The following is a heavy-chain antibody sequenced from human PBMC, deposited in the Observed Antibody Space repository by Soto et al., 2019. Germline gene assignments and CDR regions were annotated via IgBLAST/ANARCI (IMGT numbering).Heavy chain of an antibody. J-gene: IGHJ4*02. CDR1: GGSISSGDYY. D-gene: IGHD3-22*01. CDR3: ARERSRVTMIVEYYFDY. CDR2: IYYSGST. V-gene: IGHV4-30-4*01. Sequence: KPSETLSLTCTVSGGSISSGDYYWSWIRQPPGKGLEWIGYIYYSGSTYYNPSLKSRVTISVDTSKNQFSLKLSSVTAADTAVYYCARERSRVTMIVEYYFDYWGQGTLVTVSS.